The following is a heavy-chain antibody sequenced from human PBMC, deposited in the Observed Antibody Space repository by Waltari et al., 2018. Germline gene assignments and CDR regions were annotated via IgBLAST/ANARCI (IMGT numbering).Heavy chain of an antibody. J-gene: IGHJ4*02. CDR3: AKDSGYSMIRGRENS. Sequence: VYLLESGGGLVQPGGSLRLSCVGSGFDYSSYAMSWVRQAPGKGLEWVSGIDTSGETTYYGGSVKGRFTISRDDSRNTVYLHMTTLRVDDTAVYYCAKDSGYSMIRGRENSWGQGTLVIVSS. CDR1: GFDYSSYA. D-gene: IGHD3-10*01. V-gene: IGHV3-23*05. CDR2: IDTSGETT.